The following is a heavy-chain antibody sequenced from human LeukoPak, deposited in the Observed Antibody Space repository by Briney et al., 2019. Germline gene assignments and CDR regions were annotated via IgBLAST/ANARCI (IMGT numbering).Heavy chain of an antibody. Sequence: ASVKVSCKASGYTFTDYYVHWVRQAPGQGLEGMGWIKPNSGDTHYAQKFQGRVTLTRDTSISTAYMELSRLRSDDTAVYYCARGVDGSSCSLWGQGTLVTVSS. CDR2: IKPNSGDT. CDR1: GYTFTDYY. J-gene: IGHJ4*02. V-gene: IGHV1-2*02. D-gene: IGHD6-13*01. CDR3: ARGVDGSSCSL.